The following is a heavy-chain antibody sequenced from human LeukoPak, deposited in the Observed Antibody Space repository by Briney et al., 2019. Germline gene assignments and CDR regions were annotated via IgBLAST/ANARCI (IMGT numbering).Heavy chain of an antibody. V-gene: IGHV3-64*01. CDR2: ISSNGGST. CDR1: GFTFSSYA. J-gene: IGHJ4*02. D-gene: IGHD3-10*01. Sequence: GGSLRLSCAASGFTFSSYAMHWVRQAPGKGLEYVSAISSNGGSTYYANSVKGRFTISRDNSKNTLYLQMGSLRAEDMAVYYCARQLWLGELYYWGQGTLVTVSS. CDR3: ARQLWLGELYY.